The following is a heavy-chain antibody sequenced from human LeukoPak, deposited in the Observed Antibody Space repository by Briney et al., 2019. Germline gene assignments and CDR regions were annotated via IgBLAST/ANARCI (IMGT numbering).Heavy chain of an antibody. CDR2: IIPVFGTS. Sequence: GASVKVSCKSSGGSFRAISWVRQAPGQGLEWMGGIIPVFGTSNYAQKFQGRITLTADESTATAYLELRGLKSEDTAMYYCARDAGNYGSGSYRDFWGQGTRVTVSS. V-gene: IGHV1-69*13. D-gene: IGHD3-10*01. CDR1: GGSFRA. J-gene: IGHJ4*02. CDR3: ARDAGNYGSGSYRDF.